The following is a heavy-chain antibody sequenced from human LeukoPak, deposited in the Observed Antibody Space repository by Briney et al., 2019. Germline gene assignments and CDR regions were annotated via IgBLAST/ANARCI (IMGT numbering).Heavy chain of an antibody. CDR2: IYSGGST. CDR1: GFTVSSNY. D-gene: IGHD3-22*01. V-gene: IGHV3-53*01. CDR3: ASGDRSGFLLDY. J-gene: IGHJ4*02. Sequence: GGSLRLSCAAAGFTVSSNYMSWVRQAPGKGLGWVSIIYSGGSTYYADSVKGRFTISRDTAKNTLFLQMNSLRAEDTAVYYCASGDRSGFLLDYWGQGTLVTVSS.